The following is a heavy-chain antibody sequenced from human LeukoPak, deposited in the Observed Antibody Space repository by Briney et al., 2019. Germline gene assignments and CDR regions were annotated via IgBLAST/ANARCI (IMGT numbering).Heavy chain of an antibody. J-gene: IGHJ4*02. CDR1: GGSISSYY. D-gene: IGHD1-26*01. CDR2: IYYSGST. Sequence: ASETLSLTCTVSGGSISSYYWGWIRQPPGKGLEWIGYIYYSGSTNYNPSLKSRVTISVDTSKNQFSLRLSSVTAADTAVYYCAREKPKDGGVGATMTSHDYRGQGTLVTVSS. CDR3: AREKPKDGGVGATMTSHDY. V-gene: IGHV4-59*01.